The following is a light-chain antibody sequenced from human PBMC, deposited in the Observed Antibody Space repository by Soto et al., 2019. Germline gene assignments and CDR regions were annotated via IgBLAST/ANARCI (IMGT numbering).Light chain of an antibody. CDR3: GTWDSSLKAWL. J-gene: IGLJ3*02. Sequence: QSVLTQPPSVSAAPGQKVTISCSGSSSNIGRNFVSWYQQLPGTGPKLLIYDNGKRPSGTPERFSGYKSGMSATLAITGLQTGDEADYYCGTWDSSLKAWLFGAGTKLTVL. CDR2: DNG. V-gene: IGLV1-51*01. CDR1: SSNIGRNF.